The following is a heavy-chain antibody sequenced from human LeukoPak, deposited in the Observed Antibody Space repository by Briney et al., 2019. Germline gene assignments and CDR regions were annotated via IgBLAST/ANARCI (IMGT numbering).Heavy chain of an antibody. CDR2: ISAYNGNT. D-gene: IGHD3-3*01. V-gene: IGHV1-18*04. CDR1: GYTFTSYS. J-gene: IGHJ6*02. Sequence: ASVKVSCKASGYTFTSYSMHWVRQAPGQGLEWMGWISAYNGNTNYAQKLQGRVTMTTDTSTTTAYMELRSLRSDDTAVYYCARGSGFWSGHDYYGMDVWGQGTTVTVSS. CDR3: ARGSGFWSGHDYYGMDV.